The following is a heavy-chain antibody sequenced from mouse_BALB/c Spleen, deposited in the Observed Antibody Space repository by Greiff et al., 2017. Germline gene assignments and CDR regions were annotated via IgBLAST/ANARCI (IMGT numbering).Heavy chain of an antibody. CDR3: ARHGNYYYAMDY. CDR1: GFAFSSYD. Sequence: EVNLVESGGGLVKPGGSLKLSCAASGFAFSSYDMSWVRQTPEKRLEWVAYISSGGGSTYYPDTVKGRFTISRDNAKNTLYLQMSSLKSEDTAMYYCARHGNYYYAMDYWGQGTSVTVSS. J-gene: IGHJ4*01. CDR2: ISSGGGST. V-gene: IGHV5-12-1*01. D-gene: IGHD2-1*01.